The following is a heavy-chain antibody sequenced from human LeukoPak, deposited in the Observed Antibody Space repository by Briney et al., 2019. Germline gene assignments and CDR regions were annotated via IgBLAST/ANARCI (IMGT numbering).Heavy chain of an antibody. V-gene: IGHV5-51*01. J-gene: IGHJ4*02. CDR1: GYSFTSYW. CDR3: ARLNDCSGGSCYIDY. CDR2: IYPGDSDT. Sequence: GESLKISCKGSGYSFTSYWIVWVRQMPGKGLEWMGIIYPGDSDTRYSPSFQGQVTISADKSISTAYLQWSSLKASDTAMYYCARLNDCSGGSCYIDYWGQGTLVTVSS. D-gene: IGHD2-15*01.